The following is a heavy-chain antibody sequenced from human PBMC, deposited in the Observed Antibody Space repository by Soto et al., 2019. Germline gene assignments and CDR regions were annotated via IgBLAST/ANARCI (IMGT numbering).Heavy chain of an antibody. CDR2: ISGSGGST. V-gene: IGHV3-23*01. J-gene: IGHJ3*02. Sequence: GGSLRLSCAASGFTFSSYAMSWVRQAPGKGLEWVSAISGSGGSTYYADSVKGRFTISRDSSKNTLYLKMNSLRAEDTAVYYCASKDSHYYGSGSYQLDAFDIWGQGTMVTVSS. CDR1: GFTFSSYA. CDR3: ASKDSHYYGSGSYQLDAFDI. D-gene: IGHD3-10*01.